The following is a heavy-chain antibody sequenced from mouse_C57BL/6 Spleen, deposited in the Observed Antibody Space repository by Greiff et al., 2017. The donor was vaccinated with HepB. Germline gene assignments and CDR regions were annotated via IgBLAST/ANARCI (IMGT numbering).Heavy chain of an antibody. Sequence: DVKLQESGPGLVKPSQSLSLTCSVSGYSITSGYYWNWIRQFPGNKLEWMGYISYDGSNNYNPSLKNRISITRDTSKNQFFLKLNSVTTEDTATYYCAKVCGSSLYWYVDVWGTGTTVTVSS. CDR3: AKVCGSSLYWYVDV. CDR2: ISYDGSN. CDR1: GYSITSGYY. V-gene: IGHV3-6*01. J-gene: IGHJ1*03. D-gene: IGHD1-1*01.